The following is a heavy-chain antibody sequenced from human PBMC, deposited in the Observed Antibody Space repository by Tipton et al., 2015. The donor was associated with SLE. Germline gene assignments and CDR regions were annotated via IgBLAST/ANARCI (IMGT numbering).Heavy chain of an antibody. V-gene: IGHV4-34*01. J-gene: IGHJ5*02. CDR2: INHSGST. CDR1: GGSFSGYY. CDR3: ARATTGNWFDP. D-gene: IGHD1-1*01. Sequence: TLSLTCAVYGGSFSGYYWSWIRQPPGKGLEWIGEINHSGSTNYNSSLKSRVTISVDTSKNQFSLKLSSVTAADTAVYYCARATTGNWFDPWGQGTLVTVSS.